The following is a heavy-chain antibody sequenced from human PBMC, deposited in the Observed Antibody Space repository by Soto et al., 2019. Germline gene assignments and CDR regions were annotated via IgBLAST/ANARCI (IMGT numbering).Heavy chain of an antibody. CDR3: ARGRYCLTGRCFPNWFDS. Sequence: SETLSLTCTVSGGSISSHFYYWSWIRQHPGKGLEWIGYIHYSGDTYYNPSFESRVAISLDTSKSQFSLNVTSVTAADTAVYFCARGRYCLTGRCFPNWFDSWGQGTLVTVSS. V-gene: IGHV4-30-4*08. D-gene: IGHD2-15*01. CDR1: GGSISSHFYY. J-gene: IGHJ5*01. CDR2: IHYSGDT.